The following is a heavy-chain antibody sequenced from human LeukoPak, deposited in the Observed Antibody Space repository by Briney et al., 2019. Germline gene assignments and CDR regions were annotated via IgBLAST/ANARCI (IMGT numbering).Heavy chain of an antibody. CDR2: IYYSGST. CDR3: ARVLIMAVAGRGEFHY. Sequence: SETLSLTCTVSGGSISSYYWSWIRQPPGKGLEWIGYIYYSGSTNYNPSLKSRVTISVDTSKNQFSLKLSSVTAADTAVYYCARVLIMAVAGRGEFHYWGQGTLVTVSS. J-gene: IGHJ4*02. D-gene: IGHD6-13*01. V-gene: IGHV4-59*01. CDR1: GGSISSYY.